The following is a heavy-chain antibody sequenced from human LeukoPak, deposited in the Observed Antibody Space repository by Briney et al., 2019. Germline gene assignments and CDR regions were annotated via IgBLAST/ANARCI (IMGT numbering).Heavy chain of an antibody. V-gene: IGHV3-53*01. CDR1: GFTVSSNY. CDR3: ARALTLYCNTTSCLHYYYMDV. D-gene: IGHD2-2*01. J-gene: IGHJ6*03. CDR2: IYRGGST. Sequence: GGSLRLSCAASGFTVSSNYMSWVRQAPGKGREGVSVIYRGGSTYYADSEKGRFTISRDNAKNSLYLQMNSLRAEDTAVYYCARALTLYCNTTSCLHYYYMDVWGKGTTVTVSS.